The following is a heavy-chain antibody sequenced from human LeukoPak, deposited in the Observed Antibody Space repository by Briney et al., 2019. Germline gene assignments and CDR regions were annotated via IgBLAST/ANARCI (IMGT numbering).Heavy chain of an antibody. CDR1: GGSISSGGYY. D-gene: IGHD6-6*01. Sequence: SQTLSLTCAVSGGSISSGGYYWSWIRQPPGKGLEWIGEINHSGSTNYNPSLKSRVTISVDTSKNQFSLKVSSVTAADTAVYYCARRIAARPRGYWFDPWGQGTLVTVSS. CDR3: ARRIAARPRGYWFDP. CDR2: INHSGST. V-gene: IGHV4-30-2*01. J-gene: IGHJ5*02.